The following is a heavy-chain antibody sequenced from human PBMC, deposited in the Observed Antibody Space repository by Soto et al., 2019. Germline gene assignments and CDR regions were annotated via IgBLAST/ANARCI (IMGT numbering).Heavy chain of an antibody. CDR2: INPDSGGT. D-gene: IGHD1-26*01. J-gene: IGHJ6*02. CDR3: ARDRGRGYYYFGMDV. CDR1: GYTFTGYH. V-gene: IGHV1-2*04. Sequence: ASVKVSCKASGYTFTGYHMHGVRQAPGQGLEWMGWINPDSGGTNYAQKFQDWVTMTRDTSISTVYLGLNRLRSDDTAVYYCARDRGRGYYYFGMDVWGQGTTVTVSS.